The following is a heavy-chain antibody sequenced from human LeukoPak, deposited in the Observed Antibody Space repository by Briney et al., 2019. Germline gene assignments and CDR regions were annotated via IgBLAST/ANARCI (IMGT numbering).Heavy chain of an antibody. J-gene: IGHJ3*02. V-gene: IGHV4-39*07. Sequence: SETLSLTCTVSGGSISSSSYYWGWIRQPPGKGLEWIGSIYHSGTTYYNPSLKSRVTISVDRSKNQFSLKLSSVTAADTAVYYCAREEGDVFDIWGQGTMGTVSS. CDR1: GGSISSSSYY. CDR3: AREEGDVFDI. CDR2: IYHSGTT.